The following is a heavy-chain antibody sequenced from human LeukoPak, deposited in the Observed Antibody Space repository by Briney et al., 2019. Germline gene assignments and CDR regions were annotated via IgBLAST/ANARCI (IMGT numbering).Heavy chain of an antibody. CDR2: IYYSGST. V-gene: IGHV4-59*01. Sequence: PSETLSLTCTVSGGSISSYYWSWIRQPPGKGLEWIGYIYYSGSTNYNPSLKSRVTISVDTSKNQFSLKLGSVTAADTAVYYCARVVSSGWNYYYYYMDVWGKGTTVTISS. J-gene: IGHJ6*03. CDR1: GGSISSYY. CDR3: ARVVSSGWNYYYYYMDV. D-gene: IGHD6-19*01.